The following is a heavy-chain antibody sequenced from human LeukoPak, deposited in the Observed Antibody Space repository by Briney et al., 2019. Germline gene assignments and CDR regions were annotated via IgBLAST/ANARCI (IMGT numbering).Heavy chain of an antibody. V-gene: IGHV4-4*07. CDR3: ARDRAYYLDY. Sequence: PSETLSLTCTVSGGSISSYYWSWIRQPAGKGLGWIGRIYTSGSTNYNPSLKSRVTMSVDTSKNQFSLKLSSVTAADTAVYYCARDRAYYLDYWGQGTLVTVSS. CDR2: IYTSGST. J-gene: IGHJ4*02. CDR1: GGSISSYY.